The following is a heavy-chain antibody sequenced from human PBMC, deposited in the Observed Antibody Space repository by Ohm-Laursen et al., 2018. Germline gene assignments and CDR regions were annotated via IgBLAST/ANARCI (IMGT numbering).Heavy chain of an antibody. CDR3: AKDLLAAPDYYGMYV. J-gene: IGHJ6*02. V-gene: IGHV3-9*01. CDR2: INWNSGDI. Sequence: SLRLSCAASGFTFGTYAMHWVRQAPGKGLEWVATINWNSGDIGYGDSVKGRFTISRDNARSSLDLQMNSLRVEDTALYYCAKDLLAAPDYYGMYVWGQGTTVTVSS. D-gene: IGHD6-13*01. CDR1: GFTFGTYA.